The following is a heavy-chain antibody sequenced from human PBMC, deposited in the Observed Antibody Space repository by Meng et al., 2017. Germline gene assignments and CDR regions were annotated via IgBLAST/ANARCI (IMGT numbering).Heavy chain of an antibody. CDR2: MNPNSGNT. Sequence: QLVHYGSELESDGSVGKDASKVSGYTLTSYDITCVRQATGQGIDWMVWMNPNSGNTGYEQKFQGRVNMTRNTSISTAYMELSSLRSEDTAVYYCARYVAVAGVDYWGQGTLVTASS. D-gene: IGHD6-19*01. J-gene: IGHJ4*02. V-gene: IGHV1-8*01. CDR3: ARYVAVAGVDY. CDR1: GYTLTSYD.